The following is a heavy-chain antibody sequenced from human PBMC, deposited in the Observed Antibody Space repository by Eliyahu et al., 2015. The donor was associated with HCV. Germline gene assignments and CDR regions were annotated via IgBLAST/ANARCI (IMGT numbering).Heavy chain of an antibody. D-gene: IGHD2-15*01. CDR2: INTNIGKP. Sequence: QVQLVQSGSELKKPGASVTVSCKAFGYSFTSNALNWVRQAPGQGCVGWGGYINTNIGKPTYAQGFKGRFVFSLDTSVGSAYLHINNLKTDDTAVYYCAREDCSGSRCYFDFWGQGTLLSVSS. CDR1: GYSFTSNA. J-gene: IGHJ4*02. V-gene: IGHV7-4-1*02. CDR3: AREDCSGSRCYFDF.